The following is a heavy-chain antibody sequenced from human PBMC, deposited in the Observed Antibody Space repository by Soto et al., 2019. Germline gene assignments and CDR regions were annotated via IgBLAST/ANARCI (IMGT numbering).Heavy chain of an antibody. V-gene: IGHV3-21*06. Sequence: LILSCAASGFTFTRYSMNWVRQAPGKGLEWVSSISSTTNYIYYGDSMKGRFTISRDNAKNSLYLEMNSMRAEDTAVYYCARESEDLTSNFDYWGQGTLVTVSS. J-gene: IGHJ4*02. CDR1: GFTFTRYS. CDR3: ARESEDLTSNFDY. CDR2: ISSTTNYI.